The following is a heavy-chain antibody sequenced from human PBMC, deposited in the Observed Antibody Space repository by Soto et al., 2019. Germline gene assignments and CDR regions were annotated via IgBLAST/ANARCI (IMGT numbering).Heavy chain of an antibody. CDR2: IIPILGIA. CDR3: AREGRVEVVAATPFAFDI. J-gene: IGHJ3*02. Sequence: SVKVSCKASGYTFTSYDINWVRQATGQGLEWMGRIIPILGIANYAQKFQGRVTITADKSTSTAYMELSSLRSEDTAVYYCAREGRVEVVAATPFAFDIWGQGTMVTVSS. CDR1: GYTFTSYD. D-gene: IGHD2-15*01. V-gene: IGHV1-69*04.